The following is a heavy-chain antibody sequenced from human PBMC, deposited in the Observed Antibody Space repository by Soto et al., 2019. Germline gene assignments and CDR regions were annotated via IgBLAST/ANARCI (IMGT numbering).Heavy chain of an antibody. CDR3: AKDSMIAVAGISRVRDDDDAFDI. J-gene: IGHJ3*02. CDR1: GGSISSGGYY. Sequence: QVQLQESGPGLVKPSQTLSLTCTVSGGSISSGGYYWSWIRQHPGKGLEWIGYIYYSGSTYYNPSLKSRVTISVDTSKNQFSLKLSSVTAADTAVYYCAKDSMIAVAGISRVRDDDDAFDIWGQGTMVTVSS. D-gene: IGHD6-19*01. CDR2: IYYSGST. V-gene: IGHV4-31*03.